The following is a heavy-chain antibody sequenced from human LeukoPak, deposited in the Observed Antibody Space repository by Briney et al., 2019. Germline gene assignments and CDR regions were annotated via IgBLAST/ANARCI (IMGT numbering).Heavy chain of an antibody. D-gene: IGHD3-9*01. CDR1: GYTFTNYH. V-gene: IGHV1-46*01. CDR2: INPSGGST. J-gene: IGHJ5*02. CDR3: AREHYDILTGRLDP. Sequence: ASVKVSCKASGYTFTNYHMNWVRQAPGQGLEWMGIINPSGGSTTNAQKFQGRVIMTRDMSTSTAYMELRSLRSDDTAVYYCAREHYDILTGRLDPWGQGTLVTVSS.